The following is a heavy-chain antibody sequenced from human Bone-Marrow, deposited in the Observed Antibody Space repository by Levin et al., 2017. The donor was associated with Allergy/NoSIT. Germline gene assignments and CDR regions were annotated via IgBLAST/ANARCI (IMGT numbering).Heavy chain of an antibody. Sequence: GESLKISCAASGFTFSSYAMSWVRQAPGKGLEWVSGISGSGGTYYADSEKGRFTISRDNSKNTLYLQMNSLRGEDTAVYYCARSYYGDYEGYDWFDSWGQGTLVTVSS. CDR2: ISGSGGT. CDR3: ARSYYGDYEGYDWFDS. D-gene: IGHD4-17*01. V-gene: IGHV3-23*01. CDR1: GFTFSSYA. J-gene: IGHJ5*01.